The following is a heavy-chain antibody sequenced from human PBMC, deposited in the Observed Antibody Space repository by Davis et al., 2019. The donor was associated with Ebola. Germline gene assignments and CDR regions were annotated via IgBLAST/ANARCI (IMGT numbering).Heavy chain of an antibody. V-gene: IGHV1-58*02. J-gene: IGHJ4*02. CDR1: GFTFTSSA. CDR3: ARDLVTTPFDY. D-gene: IGHD4-17*01. Sequence: SVKVSCKASGFTFTSSAMQWVRQARGQRLEWIGWIVVGSGNTNYAQKFQERVTMTTDTSTSTAYMELRSLRSDDTAVYYCARDLVTTPFDYWGQGTLVTVSS. CDR2: IVVGSGNT.